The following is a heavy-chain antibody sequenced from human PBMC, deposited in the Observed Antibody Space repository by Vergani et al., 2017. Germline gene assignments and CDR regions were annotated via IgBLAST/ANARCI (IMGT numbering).Heavy chain of an antibody. CDR3: ARGGSSSWLDY. J-gene: IGHJ4*02. CDR1: GFTFSSYV. CDR2: IWYDGSNK. Sequence: QVQLVESGGGVVQPGRSLRLSCAASGFTFSSYVMHWVRQAPGKGLEWVAVIWYDGSNKYYADSVKGRFTISRDNSKNTLYLQMNSLRAEDTAVYYCARGGSSSWLDYWGQGTLVTVSS. D-gene: IGHD6-13*01. V-gene: IGHV3-33*01.